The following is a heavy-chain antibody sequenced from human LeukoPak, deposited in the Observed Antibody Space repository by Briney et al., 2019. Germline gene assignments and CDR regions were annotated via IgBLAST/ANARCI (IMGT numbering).Heavy chain of an antibody. D-gene: IGHD2-21*01. Sequence: ASVKVSCKASGGTFSGHTISWVRQAPGQGLEWMGRIIPILGIANYAQKFQGRVTITADKSTSTAYMELSSLRSEDTAVYYCARDLERRRVYCGGDCYLHAFDIWGQGTMVTVSS. CDR2: IIPILGIA. CDR3: ARDLERRRVYCGGDCYLHAFDI. J-gene: IGHJ3*02. CDR1: GGTFSGHT. V-gene: IGHV1-69*04.